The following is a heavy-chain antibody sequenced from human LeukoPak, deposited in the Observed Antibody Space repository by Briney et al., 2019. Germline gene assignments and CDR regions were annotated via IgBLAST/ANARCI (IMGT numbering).Heavy chain of an antibody. J-gene: IGHJ4*02. Sequence: GGSLRLSCAASGLTFSSYWMGWVRQAPGKGLEWVANIKQDGTEKYYVDSVKGRFTISRDNAKNSLYLQMNSLRAEDTAVYYCARRYFDLWGQGTLVTVSS. CDR1: GLTFSSYW. CDR3: ARRYFDL. CDR2: IKQDGTEK. V-gene: IGHV3-7*01.